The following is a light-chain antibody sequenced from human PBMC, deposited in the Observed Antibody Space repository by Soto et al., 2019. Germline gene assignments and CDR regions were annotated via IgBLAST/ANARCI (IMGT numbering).Light chain of an antibody. V-gene: IGKV3-20*01. CDR1: QSVTSND. CDR3: QQYCCSPRT. J-gene: IGKJ1*01. CDR2: GAS. Sequence: EIVLTQSPGTLSLSPGERATLSCRASQSVTSNDLAWYRQKPGQAPSLLIYGASRRATGIPDRFSGSGSGTEFTLSISRLEPEDFAVYYCQQYCCSPRTLGQGTKVEIK.